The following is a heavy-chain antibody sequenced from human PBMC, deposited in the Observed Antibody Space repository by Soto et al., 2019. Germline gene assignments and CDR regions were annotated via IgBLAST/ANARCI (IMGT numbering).Heavy chain of an antibody. Sequence: SETLSLTCAVSGVSITTNGYSWSWIRQPPGKGLEWIGYIYPSGTVFYNPSLNSRVTISADTSNNQFSLKLTSVTAADTAVYFCATYTAFAKYYFDYWGRGTLVTVSS. V-gene: IGHV4-30-2*01. CDR2: IYPSGTV. CDR3: ATYTAFAKYYFDY. CDR1: GVSITTNGYS. J-gene: IGHJ4*02. D-gene: IGHD3-16*01.